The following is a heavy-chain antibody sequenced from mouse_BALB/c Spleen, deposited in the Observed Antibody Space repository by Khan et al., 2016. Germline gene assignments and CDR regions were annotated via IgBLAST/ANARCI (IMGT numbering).Heavy chain of an antibody. V-gene: IGHV1-18*01. CDR3: AREDYGYSYYYAMDY. J-gene: IGHJ4*01. D-gene: IGHD1-2*01. CDR2: INPDNGGT. CDR1: GYSFTGYI. Sequence: VQLQQSGPELVKPGASMKISCKASGYSFTGYIMNWVKQSHGMNLEWIGLINPDNGGTSYNQKFRGKATLTVDKSSSTAYMELLSLTSEDSAVYYCAREDYGYSYYYAMDYWGQGTSVTVSS.